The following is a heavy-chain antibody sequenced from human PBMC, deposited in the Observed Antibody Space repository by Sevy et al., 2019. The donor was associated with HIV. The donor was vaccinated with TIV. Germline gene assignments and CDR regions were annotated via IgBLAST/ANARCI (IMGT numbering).Heavy chain of an antibody. V-gene: IGHV3-30-3*01. D-gene: IGHD5-18*01. CDR2: ISYDGSNK. J-gene: IGHJ4*02. CDR3: ARVSAMVHFDY. Sequence: GGSLRLSCAASGFTFSSYAMHWVRQAPGKGLEWVAVISYDGSNKYYADSVKGRFTISRDNSKNTLYLQMNSLRAEDTAVYYCARVSAMVHFDYWGQGTMVTVSS. CDR1: GFTFSSYA.